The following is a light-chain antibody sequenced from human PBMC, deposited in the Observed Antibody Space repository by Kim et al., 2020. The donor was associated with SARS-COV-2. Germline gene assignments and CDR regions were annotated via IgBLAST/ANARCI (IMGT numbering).Light chain of an antibody. CDR3: QKYNGYPYT. V-gene: IGKV1-16*02. CDR2: GAS. Sequence: DIQMTQSPSSLSASGGDRITMTCRASQGINNYLAWFQQRPGRAPRSLIYGASNLQSGVPSKFSGSGFGTDFTLTITNLQPEDFATYYCQKYNGYPYTFGQGTKLEI. CDR1: QGINNY. J-gene: IGKJ2*01.